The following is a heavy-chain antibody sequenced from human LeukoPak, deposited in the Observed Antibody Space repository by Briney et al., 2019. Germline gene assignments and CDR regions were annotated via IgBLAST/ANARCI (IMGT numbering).Heavy chain of an antibody. J-gene: IGHJ3*02. CDR3: ASSYYYDSSGYRDAFDI. CDR2: ISAYNGNT. V-gene: IGHV1-18*01. D-gene: IGHD3-22*01. Sequence: GASVKASCKASGYTFTSYGISWVRQAPGQGLEWMGWISAYNGNTNYAQKLQGRVTMTTDTSTSTAYMELRSLRSDDTAVYYCASSYYYDSSGYRDAFDIWGQGTMVTVSS. CDR1: GYTFTSYG.